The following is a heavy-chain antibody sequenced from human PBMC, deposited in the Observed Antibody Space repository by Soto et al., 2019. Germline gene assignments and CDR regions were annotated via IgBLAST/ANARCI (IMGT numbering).Heavy chain of an antibody. V-gene: IGHV3-30-3*01. CDR3: ARDYQGLWYYYGSGSSGYYGMDV. CDR2: ISYDGSNK. Sequence: PGGSLRLSCAASGFTFSSYAMHWVRQAPGKGLEWVAVISYDGSNKYYADSVKGRFTISRDNSKNTLYLQMNSLRAEDTAVYYCARDYQGLWYYYGSGSSGYYGMDVWGQGTTVTVSS. J-gene: IGHJ6*02. CDR1: GFTFSSYA. D-gene: IGHD3-10*01.